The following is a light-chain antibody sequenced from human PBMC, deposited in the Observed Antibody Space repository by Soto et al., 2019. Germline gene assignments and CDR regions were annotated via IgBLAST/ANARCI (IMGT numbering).Light chain of an antibody. CDR3: QQYGSSPPLT. V-gene: IGKV3-20*01. CDR2: GAS. J-gene: IGKJ4*01. Sequence: EIVLTQSPGTLSLSPGERATLSCRASQSVSSNYLAWYQQKPGQAPRLLIYGASSRATGIPDRFSGSGSGTDFTLTISRLEPEDFALYYCQQYGSSPPLTFGEGTKVEI. CDR1: QSVSSNY.